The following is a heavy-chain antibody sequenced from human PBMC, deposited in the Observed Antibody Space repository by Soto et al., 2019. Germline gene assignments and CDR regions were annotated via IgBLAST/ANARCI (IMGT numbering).Heavy chain of an antibody. J-gene: IGHJ4*02. CDR3: VVVTSTDY. D-gene: IGHD2-21*02. CDR1: VYTLTELS. Sequence: ASGKVSCKVSVYTLTELSMHWVRQAPGKGLEWMGCIDAEDGKTIYAQKLQGRVTMTTDTSTSTAYMELRSLRSDDTAVYYCVVVTSTDYWGQGTLVTVSS. CDR2: IDAEDGKT. V-gene: IGHV1-24*01.